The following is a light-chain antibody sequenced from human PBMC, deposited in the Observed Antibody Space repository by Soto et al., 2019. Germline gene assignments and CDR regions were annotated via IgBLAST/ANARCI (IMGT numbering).Light chain of an antibody. CDR3: QQDGTSPIT. J-gene: IGKJ5*01. CDR2: GAS. V-gene: IGKV3-20*01. CDR1: QTVCSY. Sequence: ENVLTQSPGTLSLSPGERATLSCRASQTVCSYLTWYQQRPGQAPRLLIYGASKRATGIPDRFSGSGSGTDFTLTISRVEPEDFALYYCQQDGTSPITFGQGTRLEIK.